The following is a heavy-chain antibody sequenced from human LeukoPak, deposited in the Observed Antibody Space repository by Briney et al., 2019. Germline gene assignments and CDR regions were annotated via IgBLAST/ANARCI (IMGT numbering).Heavy chain of an antibody. CDR2: INPNTGVT. D-gene: IGHD2-8*01. CDR3: ARDLMWGSNTLGY. V-gene: IGHV1-2*02. Sequence: ASVKVSCRASGYSFSRYYFFWVRQAPGQGLEWMGWINPNTGVTNSAQKFQGRVTMSSDKSISTAYMELNRLTSDDTAVYYCARDLMWGSNTLGYWGQGTLVTVSS. J-gene: IGHJ4*02. CDR1: GYSFSRYY.